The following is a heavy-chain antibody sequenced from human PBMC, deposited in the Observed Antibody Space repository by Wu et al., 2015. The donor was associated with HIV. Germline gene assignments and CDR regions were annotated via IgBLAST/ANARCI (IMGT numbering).Heavy chain of an antibody. J-gene: IGHJ5*02. CDR3: ARDGSLSALENWFDP. V-gene: IGHV1-18*01. CDR1: GYRFINYG. Sequence: QVQLVQPGPEVKKPGSSVKVSCKASGYRFINYGINWVRQAPGQGLECLGWISTYNGNTNYAQKFQGRVTMTTDTSTSTAYMELRSLRSDDTAVYYCARDGSLSALENWFDPWGQGTLVTVSS. CDR2: ISTYNGNT. D-gene: IGHD1-1*01.